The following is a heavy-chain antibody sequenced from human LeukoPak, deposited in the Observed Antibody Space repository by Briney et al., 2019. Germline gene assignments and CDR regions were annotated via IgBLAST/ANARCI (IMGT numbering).Heavy chain of an antibody. Sequence: ASVKVSCKTSGFTFIIYGINWVRQAPGQGPEWMGWISGHDGKTKYAQKFHDRVSLTTDTSTRTAYMELRRLRSDDTAVYYCARVDCSGDECYSEDHWGQGTLVTVSS. CDR2: ISGHDGKT. V-gene: IGHV1-18*01. CDR3: ARVDCSGDECYSEDH. CDR1: GFTFIIYG. J-gene: IGHJ4*02. D-gene: IGHD2-15*01.